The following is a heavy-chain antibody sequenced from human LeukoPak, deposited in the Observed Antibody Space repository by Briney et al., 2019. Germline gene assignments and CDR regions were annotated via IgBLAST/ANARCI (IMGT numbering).Heavy chain of an antibody. V-gene: IGHV4-59*04. Sequence: LRLSCAASGFTFSSYEMNWVRQAPGKGLEWIGNLYYSGSTYYYPSFKSRVTISVDTSKNQFSLKLSSVTAADTAVYYCASDRSSWNPGAPYWGQGTLVTVSS. CDR1: GFTFSSYE. CDR2: LYYSGST. J-gene: IGHJ4*02. D-gene: IGHD6-13*01. CDR3: ASDRSSWNPGAPY.